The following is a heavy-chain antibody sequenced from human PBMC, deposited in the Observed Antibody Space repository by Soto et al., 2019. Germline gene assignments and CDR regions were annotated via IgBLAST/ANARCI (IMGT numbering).Heavy chain of an antibody. CDR2: IIPRSATS. D-gene: IGHD3-3*01. J-gene: IGHJ5*02. V-gene: IGHV1-69*05. CDR1: GDTFSTYT. CDR3: ARGFPLWFDP. Sequence: GASVKVSCKASGDTFSTYTITWMRQAPGQGLEWMGGIIPRSATSNYAQKFQGRVTITRDTSASTAYMELSSLRSEDTAVYYCARGFPLWFDPWGQGTLVTVSS.